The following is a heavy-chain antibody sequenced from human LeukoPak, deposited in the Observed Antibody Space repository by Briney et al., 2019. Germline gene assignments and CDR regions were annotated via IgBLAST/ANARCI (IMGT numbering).Heavy chain of an antibody. CDR3: VKGLDYSSSQMDS. V-gene: IGHV3-33*06. D-gene: IGHD6-6*01. CDR1: GFSFKDTG. J-gene: IGHJ4*02. Sequence: PGGSLRPSCAASGFSFKDTGMHWVRQAPGKGPEWLTIIWFDGSTKYYADSVKGRFTVSRDNSQNILYLQMNDLRAEDTAVYYCVKGLDYSSSQMDSWGQGTLVTVSS. CDR2: IWFDGSTK.